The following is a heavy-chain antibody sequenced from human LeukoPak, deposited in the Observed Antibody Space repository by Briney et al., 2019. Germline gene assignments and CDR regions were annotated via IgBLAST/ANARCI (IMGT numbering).Heavy chain of an antibody. V-gene: IGHV3-7*01. D-gene: IGHD3-10*01. J-gene: IGHJ5*02. Sequence: GGSLRLSCAVSGFTFSSYWMTWVRQPPGKRLEWVANINRDGSEKNYVDSVKGRFTISRDSAKDSLYLQMNNLRGEDTAVYYCARNHYPWGQGTLVTVST. CDR3: ARNHYP. CDR2: INRDGSEK. CDR1: GFTFSSYW.